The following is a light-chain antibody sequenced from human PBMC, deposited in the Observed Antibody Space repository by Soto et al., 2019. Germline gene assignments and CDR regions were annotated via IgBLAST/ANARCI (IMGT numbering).Light chain of an antibody. V-gene: IGKV1-39*01. CDR1: ETISTF. CDR3: QQSYDISPIT. J-gene: IGKJ5*01. CDR2: AAS. Sequence: DIQMTQNPSSLSVSVGDKVTMTCRASETISTFLNWYQVKPGKAPKLLIYAASTLQDGVPSRFSGSGSGTDFTLTINSLQPEDFASYYCQQSYDISPITSGQRTRLDI.